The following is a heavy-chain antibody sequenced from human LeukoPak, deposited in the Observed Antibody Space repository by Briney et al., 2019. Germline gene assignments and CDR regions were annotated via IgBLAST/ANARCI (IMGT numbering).Heavy chain of an antibody. CDR2: IYYSGST. CDR3: ASGVVVVRKTQSRGYNWFDP. V-gene: IGHV4-31*03. J-gene: IGHJ5*02. Sequence: SSETLSLTCIVSGGSISSGGYYWSWIRQHPGKGLEWIGYIYYSGSTYYNPSLKSRVTISVDTSKNQFSLKLSSVTAADTAVYYCASGVVVVRKTQSRGYNWFDPWGQGTLVTVSS. CDR1: GGSISSGGYY. D-gene: IGHD2-15*01.